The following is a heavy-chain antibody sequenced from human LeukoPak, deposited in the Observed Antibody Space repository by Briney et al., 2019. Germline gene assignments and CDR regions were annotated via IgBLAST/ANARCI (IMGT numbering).Heavy chain of an antibody. Sequence: ASVKVSCKASGGTFSSYAISWVRQAPGQGLEWMGGIIPIFGTANYAQKFQGRVTITADESTSTAYMELRSLRSDDTAVYYCAREMATILELDYWGQGTPVTVSS. CDR3: AREMATILELDY. CDR2: IIPIFGTA. D-gene: IGHD5-24*01. V-gene: IGHV1-69*13. J-gene: IGHJ4*02. CDR1: GGTFSSYA.